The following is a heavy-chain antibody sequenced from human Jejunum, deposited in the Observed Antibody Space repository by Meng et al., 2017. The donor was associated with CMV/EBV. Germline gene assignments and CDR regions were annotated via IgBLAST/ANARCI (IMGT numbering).Heavy chain of an antibody. D-gene: IGHD3-22*01. Sequence: MHGVRQAPGKGREWMGIINPSSGSTTYARKLQGRVTMTRDPSTSTFYMELSSLTSEDTAVYFCSRGPYYYESSGYYGGQSNWFDPWGQGTQVTVSS. CDR3: SRGPYYYESSGYYGGQSNWFDP. V-gene: IGHV1-46*04. J-gene: IGHJ5*02. CDR2: INPSSGST.